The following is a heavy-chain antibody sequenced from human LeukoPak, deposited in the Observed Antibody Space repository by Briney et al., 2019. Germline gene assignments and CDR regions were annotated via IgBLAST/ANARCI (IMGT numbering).Heavy chain of an antibody. D-gene: IGHD2-2*01. CDR1: GFTFSSYG. CDR2: IRYDGSNK. V-gene: IGHV3-30*02. Sequence: GGSLRLSCAASGFTFSSYGMHWVRRAPGKGLEWVAFIRYDGSNKYYADSVKGRFTISRDNSKNTLYLQMNSLRAEDTAVYYCAKIGVGIVVVPAAMRADYWGQGTLVTVSS. J-gene: IGHJ4*02. CDR3: AKIGVGIVVVPAAMRADY.